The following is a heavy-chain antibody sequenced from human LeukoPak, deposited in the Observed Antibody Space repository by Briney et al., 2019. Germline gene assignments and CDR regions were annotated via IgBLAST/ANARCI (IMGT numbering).Heavy chain of an antibody. J-gene: IGHJ5*02. CDR1: GYTFTSYA. CDR2: INTNTGNP. D-gene: IGHD6-13*01. V-gene: IGHV7-4-1*02. Sequence: ASVKVSCKASGYTFTSYAMNWVRQAPGQGLEWMGWINTNTGNPTYAQGLTGRFVFSLDTSVSTAYLQISSLKAEDTAVYYCARTLPSRAAAGTYWFDPWGQGTLVTVSS. CDR3: ARTLPSRAAAGTYWFDP.